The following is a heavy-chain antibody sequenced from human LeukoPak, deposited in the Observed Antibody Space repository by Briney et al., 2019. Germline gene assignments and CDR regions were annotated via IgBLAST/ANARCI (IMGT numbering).Heavy chain of an antibody. CDR2: ISGSGGST. V-gene: IGHV3-23*01. CDR1: GFTFSSSA. D-gene: IGHD6-13*01. CDR3: AKAGTSDY. Sequence: PGGSLRLSCAASGFTFSSSAMSWVRQAPGKGLECVSVISGSGGSTYYADSVKGRFTISRDNSKSTLYLQMYSLRAEDTAVYYCAKAGTSDYWGQGTLVTVSS. J-gene: IGHJ4*02.